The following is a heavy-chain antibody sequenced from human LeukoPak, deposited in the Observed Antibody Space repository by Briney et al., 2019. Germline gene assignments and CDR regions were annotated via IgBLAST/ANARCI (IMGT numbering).Heavy chain of an antibody. CDR3: ARDSYPYYAFDI. J-gene: IGHJ3*02. CDR1: GFTFNTYT. V-gene: IGHV3-21*01. CDR2: ISSSSSYI. Sequence: GGSLRLSCAASGFTFNTYTMNWVRQAPGKGLEWVSSISSSSSYIYYADSVKGRFTISRDNAKNSLYLQMNSLRAEDTAVYYCARDSYPYYAFDIWGQGTMVTVSS. D-gene: IGHD3-10*01.